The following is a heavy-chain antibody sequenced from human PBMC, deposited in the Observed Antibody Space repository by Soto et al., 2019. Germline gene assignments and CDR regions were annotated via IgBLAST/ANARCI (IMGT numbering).Heavy chain of an antibody. V-gene: IGHV1-69*13. CDR2: IIPIFGTA. CDR3: ARDSSIAARSAFDI. Sequence: GASVKVSCKASGGTFSSYAISWVRQAPGQGLEWMGGIIPIFGTANYAQKFQGRVTITADESTSTAYMELSSLRSEDTAVYYCARDSSIAARSAFDIWGQGTMVTVSS. J-gene: IGHJ3*02. CDR1: GGTFSSYA. D-gene: IGHD6-6*01.